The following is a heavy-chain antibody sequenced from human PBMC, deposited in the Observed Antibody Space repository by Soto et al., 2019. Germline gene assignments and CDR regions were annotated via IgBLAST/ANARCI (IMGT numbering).Heavy chain of an antibody. CDR3: ARGGVVVAASDNWFDP. Sequence: QVQLQQWGAGLLKPSETLSLTCAVYGGSFSGYYWSWIRQPPGKGLEWIGEINHSGSTNYNPSLKIRVTISVDTSKNQFSLKLSSVTAADTAVYYCARGGVVVAASDNWFDPWGQGTLVTVSS. V-gene: IGHV4-34*01. CDR2: INHSGST. J-gene: IGHJ5*02. CDR1: GGSFSGYY. D-gene: IGHD2-15*01.